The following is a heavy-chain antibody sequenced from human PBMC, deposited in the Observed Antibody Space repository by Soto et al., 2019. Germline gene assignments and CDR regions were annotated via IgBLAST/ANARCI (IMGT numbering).Heavy chain of an antibody. CDR2: INPSGGST. CDR3: AREKNIVVLVAATLLSSVNWFDP. D-gene: IGHD2-15*01. CDR1: GYTFTSYY. V-gene: IGHV1-46*01. Sequence: GASVKVSCKASGYTFTSYYMHWVRQAPGQGLEWMGIINPSGGSTSYAQKFQGRVTMTRDTSTSTVYMELSSLRSEDTAVYYCAREKNIVVLVAATLLSSVNWFDPWGHGTLVTVSS. J-gene: IGHJ5*02.